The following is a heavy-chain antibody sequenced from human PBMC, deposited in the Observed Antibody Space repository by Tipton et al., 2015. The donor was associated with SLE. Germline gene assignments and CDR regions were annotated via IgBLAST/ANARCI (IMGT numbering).Heavy chain of an antibody. Sequence: LRLSCTVSGGSISSNFWSWIRQPPGKGLEWVGHMYYTGSTNYNPSLNSRVTISVDTPKNQFSLKLSSVTAADTAVYYCARDTYYYGSGNYYTDVFDIWGQGAMVTVSS. CDR3: ARDTYYYGSGNYYTDVFDI. CDR2: MYYTGST. D-gene: IGHD3-10*01. CDR1: GGSISSNF. V-gene: IGHV4-59*01. J-gene: IGHJ3*02.